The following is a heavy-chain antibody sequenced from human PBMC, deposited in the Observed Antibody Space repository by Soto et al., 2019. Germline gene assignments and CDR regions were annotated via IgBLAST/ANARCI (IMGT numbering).Heavy chain of an antibody. CDR1: GGTFSSYS. CDR3: AGGGAVVVPGAVDRHNWFDP. CDR2: VMPILGMA. Sequence: QVQLVQSGAEVKKPGSSVKVSCEASGGTFSSYSFSWVRQAPGQGLEWMGRVMPILGMANYAQKFQGRVTITAVKSTSVVYRVLSSLRTEDTAVYYCAGGGAVVVPGAVDRHNWFDPWGQGTLVTVSS. D-gene: IGHD2-2*01. J-gene: IGHJ5*02. V-gene: IGHV1-69*02.